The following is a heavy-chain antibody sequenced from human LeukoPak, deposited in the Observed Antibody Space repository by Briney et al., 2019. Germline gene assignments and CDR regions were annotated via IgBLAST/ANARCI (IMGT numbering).Heavy chain of an antibody. CDR2: INAGNGNT. D-gene: IGHD6-19*01. CDR1: GYSFSSYW. CDR3: ARDSTQWLVRGYFDY. V-gene: IGHV1-3*01. J-gene: IGHJ4*02. Sequence: GESLKISCKGSGYSFSSYWIGWVRQAPGQGLEWMGWINAGNGNTKYSQKFQGRVTITRDTSASTAYMELSSLRSEDTAVYYCARDSTQWLVRGYFDYWGQGTLVTVSS.